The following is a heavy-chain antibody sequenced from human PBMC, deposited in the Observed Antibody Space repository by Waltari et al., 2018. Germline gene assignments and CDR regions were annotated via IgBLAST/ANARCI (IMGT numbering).Heavy chain of an antibody. J-gene: IGHJ3*02. Sequence: EVRLMESGGGLVQPGTSLRLSCVASGFSFGGYAMHWVRQVPGKGPGGVSGITWNDSQRDYSDSVKGRFTISRDSTKKFLFLHMNSLKPEDTASYYCAKGRRGYSGDGFDIWGQGTMVIVSS. D-gene: IGHD3-22*01. CDR3: AKGRRGYSGDGFDI. CDR2: ITWNDSQR. V-gene: IGHV3-9*01. CDR1: GFSFGGYA.